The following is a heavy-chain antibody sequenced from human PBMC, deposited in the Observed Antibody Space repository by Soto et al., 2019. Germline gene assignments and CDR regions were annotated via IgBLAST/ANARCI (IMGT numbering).Heavy chain of an antibody. CDR3: ARRRGNYPITEFLQY. CDR1: GYTFIGYY. CDR2: IKPNNGGT. J-gene: IGHJ1*01. Sequence: QVRLVQSGAEVKRPGASVRVSCETSGYTFIGYYVHWVRQAPGQGLEWMGWIKPNNGGTKYSQKCQGRVTMTRDTSMNTAYMELSRLTTDDTAVYYCARRRGNYPITEFLQYWGQGTLVTVSS. V-gene: IGHV1-2*02. D-gene: IGHD3-10*01.